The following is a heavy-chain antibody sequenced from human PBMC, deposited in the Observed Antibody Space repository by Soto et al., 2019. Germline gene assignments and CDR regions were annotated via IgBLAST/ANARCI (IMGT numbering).Heavy chain of an antibody. V-gene: IGHV3-21*01. CDR1: GFTFSSYS. D-gene: IGHD5-18*01. J-gene: IGHJ6*02. Sequence: GSLRLSCAASGFTFSSYSMNWVRQAPGKGLEWVSSISSSSYIYYADSVKGRFTISRDNAKNSLYLQMNSLRAEDTAVYYCARDQTAREIYYYYGMDAWGQGTTVTVSS. CDR3: ARDQTAREIYYYYGMDA. CDR2: ISSSSYI.